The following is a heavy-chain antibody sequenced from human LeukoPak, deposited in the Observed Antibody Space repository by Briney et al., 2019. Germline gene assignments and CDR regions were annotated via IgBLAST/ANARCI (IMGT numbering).Heavy chain of an antibody. V-gene: IGHV3-7*03. CDR1: GFTFSSYW. CDR3: AGGGGLDV. D-gene: IGHD3-16*01. J-gene: IGHJ6*02. Sequence: PGGSLRLSCAASGFTFSSYWMNWARPAPGKGLEWVASINHNGNVNYYVDSVKGRFTISRDNAKNSLYLQMSNLRSEDTAVYFCAGGGGLDVWGQGATVTVSS. CDR2: INHNGNVN.